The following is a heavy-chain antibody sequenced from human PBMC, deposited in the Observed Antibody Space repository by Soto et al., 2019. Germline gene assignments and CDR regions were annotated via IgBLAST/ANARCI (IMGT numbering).Heavy chain of an antibody. V-gene: IGHV3-30-3*01. D-gene: IGHD2-8*02. Sequence: PGGSLRLSCAASGFTFSSYAMHWVRQAPGKGLEWVAVISYDGSNKYYADSVKGRFTISRDNSKNTLYLQMNSLRAEDTAVYYCARTSVTLVRYYFDYWGQGTLVTVSS. CDR3: ARTSVTLVRYYFDY. CDR2: ISYDGSNK. J-gene: IGHJ4*02. CDR1: GFTFSSYA.